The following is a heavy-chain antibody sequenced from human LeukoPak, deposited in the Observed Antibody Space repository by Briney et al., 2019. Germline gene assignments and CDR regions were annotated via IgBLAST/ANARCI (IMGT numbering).Heavy chain of an antibody. V-gene: IGHV3-74*01. CDR1: GFTFKLYW. CDR2: INDDGSDT. D-gene: IGHD2-15*01. CDR3: VRGGPSTWS. J-gene: IGHJ5*02. Sequence: GGSLRLSCAASGFTFKLYWMHWARQVPGKRPVWVSRINDDGSDTIYADSVRGRFTISRDDAKNTVYLQMNNLRAEDTAVYYCVRGGPSTWSWGQGTLVTVSS.